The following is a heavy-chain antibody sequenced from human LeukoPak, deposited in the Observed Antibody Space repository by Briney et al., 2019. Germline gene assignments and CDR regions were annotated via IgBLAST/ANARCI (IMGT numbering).Heavy chain of an antibody. D-gene: IGHD3-10*01. CDR3: AGTYYYGSGRSDAFDI. Sequence: GESLKISCKGSGYSFTSCWIGWVRQMPGKGLEWMGIIYPGDSDTRYSPSFQGQVTISADKSISTAYLQWSSLKASDTAMYYCAGTYYYGSGRSDAFDIWGQGTMVTVSS. J-gene: IGHJ3*02. CDR1: GYSFTSCW. V-gene: IGHV5-51*01. CDR2: IYPGDSDT.